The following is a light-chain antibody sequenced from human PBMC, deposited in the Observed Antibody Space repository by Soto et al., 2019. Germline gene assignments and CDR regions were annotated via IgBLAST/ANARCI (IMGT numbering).Light chain of an antibody. CDR1: QNVYNK. CDR3: QQYNNWPSWT. V-gene: IGKV3-15*01. Sequence: EIVMTQSPATLSVSPGERVTFSCRASQNVYNKLAWYQQKPGQAPRLLIYGASTRATGIPARFSGSGSGTEFTLTISSLQSEDFAVYYCQQYNNWPSWTFGQGTKVDIK. CDR2: GAS. J-gene: IGKJ1*01.